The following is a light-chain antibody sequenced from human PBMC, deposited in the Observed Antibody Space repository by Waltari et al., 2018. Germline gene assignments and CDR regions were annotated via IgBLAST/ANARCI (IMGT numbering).Light chain of an antibody. CDR3: QQYYSSPPT. CDR2: WSS. J-gene: IGKJ1*01. V-gene: IGKV4-1*01. CDR1: QNLLYSSNNKNF. Sequence: DIVMTQSPDSLAVSLGERATINCKSSQNLLYSSNNKNFLGWYQLKPGQSPKLLMYWSSNRESGVPDRFSGSGSETDFTLTISSLQAEDVAVYYCQQYYSSPPTFGQGTRVEI.